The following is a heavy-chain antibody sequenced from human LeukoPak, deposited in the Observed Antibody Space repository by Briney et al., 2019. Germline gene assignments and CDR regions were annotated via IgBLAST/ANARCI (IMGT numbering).Heavy chain of an antibody. V-gene: IGHV4-59*08. J-gene: IGHJ4*02. CDR1: GGSISSYY. Sequence: PSETLSLTCTVSGGSISSYYWSWIRQPPGKGLEWIGDIYYSGSTNYDPSLKSRVTISVDTSKNQFSLRLSSVTAADTAVYYSARLASGSYGPLTPFDYWGQGTLVTVSS. CDR2: IYYSGST. CDR3: ARLASGSYGPLTPFDY. D-gene: IGHD1-26*01.